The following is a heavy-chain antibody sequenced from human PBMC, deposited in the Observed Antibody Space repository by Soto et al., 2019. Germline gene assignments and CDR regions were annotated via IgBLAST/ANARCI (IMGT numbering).Heavy chain of an antibody. V-gene: IGHV4-59*01. CDR1: GGSINNYY. CDR2: IHYSGTT. Sequence: QVHFQESGPGLVKPSETLSLTCTVSGGSINNYYCNWVRQPPGKGLEWIGSIHYSGTTHYNPSLESRVTISADRAKNPFSLKLNSVTAADTAVYYCAGDTYGMDVWGQGTTVTVSS. CDR3: AGDTYGMDV. J-gene: IGHJ6*02.